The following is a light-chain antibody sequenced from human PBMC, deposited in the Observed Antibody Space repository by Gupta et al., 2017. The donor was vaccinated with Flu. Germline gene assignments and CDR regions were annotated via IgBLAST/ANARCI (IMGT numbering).Light chain of an antibody. Sequence: RCFQQKPGRAPVLLTYRDIERPPGIPERFSGSTSGTTATLTISGAQAEDEAEYFCFCDADNYLWVFGGGTILSVL. CDR3: FCDADNYLWV. J-gene: IGLJ3*02. V-gene: IGLV3-27*01. CDR2: RDI.